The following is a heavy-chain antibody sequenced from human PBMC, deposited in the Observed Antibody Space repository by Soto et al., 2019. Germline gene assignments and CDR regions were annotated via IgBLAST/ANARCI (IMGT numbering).Heavy chain of an antibody. J-gene: IGHJ4*02. CDR1: GFTFISSF. D-gene: IGHD6-19*01. CDR3: ARYKSGSGRYFFDY. V-gene: IGHV3-7*03. Sequence: PGGSLRLSCVASGFTFISSFMGWIRQAPGKGLEWVANINQDGGVTYYVDSVEGRFTISRDNTKDSLYLQMNSLRGEDTAIYYCARYKSGSGRYFFDYWGQGAQVTVSS. CDR2: INQDGGVT.